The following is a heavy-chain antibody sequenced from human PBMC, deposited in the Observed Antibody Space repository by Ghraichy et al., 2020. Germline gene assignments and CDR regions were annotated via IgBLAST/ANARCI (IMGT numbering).Heavy chain of an antibody. V-gene: IGHV4-38-2*02. CDR3: ARPSSHNDLEGFDI. Sequence: SETLSLTCTVSGYSIRSGYFWGWVRQSPGKGLEWIGSVYHTGSTHHNPSLERRLTILVDTSMNHFSLKLRSVTAADTAVYYCARPSSHNDLEGFDIWGQGRVVIVSS. D-gene: IGHD1-1*01. CDR1: GYSIRSGYF. J-gene: IGHJ3*02. CDR2: VYHTGST.